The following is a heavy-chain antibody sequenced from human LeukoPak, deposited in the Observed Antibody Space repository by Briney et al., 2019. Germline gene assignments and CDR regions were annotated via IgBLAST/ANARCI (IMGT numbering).Heavy chain of an antibody. Sequence: GGSLRLSCAASGFTFSSYWMHWVRQAPGNGLVWVSRINSDGSSTSYADSVKGRFTISRDNDKNTLYLQMNSLRAEDTAVYYCAREGNIYNWNDGGDAFDIWGQGTMVTVSS. V-gene: IGHV3-74*01. CDR3: AREGNIYNWNDGGDAFDI. D-gene: IGHD1-1*01. CDR2: INSDGSST. J-gene: IGHJ3*02. CDR1: GFTFSSYW.